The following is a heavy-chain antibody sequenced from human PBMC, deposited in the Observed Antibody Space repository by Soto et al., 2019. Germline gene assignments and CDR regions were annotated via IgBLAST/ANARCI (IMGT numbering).Heavy chain of an antibody. CDR2: IKTKTDGSTT. CDR1: GFTFSNAA. D-gene: IGHD2-15*01. Sequence: GGSLRLSCAASGFTFSNAAMNWVRQAPGKGLEWVGRIKTKTDGSTTDYAAPVKGRFTLSRDDSKNTLYLQMDSLKIEDTAIYYCTTLSKVVVAAATAPASDWGQGTLVTVSS. V-gene: IGHV3-15*01. CDR3: TTLSKVVVAAATAPASD. J-gene: IGHJ4*02.